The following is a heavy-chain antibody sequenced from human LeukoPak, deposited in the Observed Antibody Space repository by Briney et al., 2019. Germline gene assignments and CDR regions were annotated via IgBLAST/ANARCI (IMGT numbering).Heavy chain of an antibody. Sequence: GGSLSLSCAASGFTFSNCAMSWVRQAPGKGLEWVSTISGVSDSTYYADSIKGRFTISRDNSKDTVYLQMNSLRAEDTALYYCAKDSNFWSGYPFDAFDVWGRGTMVTVSS. J-gene: IGHJ3*01. D-gene: IGHD3-3*01. CDR3: AKDSNFWSGYPFDAFDV. V-gene: IGHV3-23*01. CDR2: ISGVSDST. CDR1: GFTFSNCA.